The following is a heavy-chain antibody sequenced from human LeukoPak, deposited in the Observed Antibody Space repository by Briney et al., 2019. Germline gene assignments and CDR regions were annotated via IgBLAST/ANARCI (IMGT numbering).Heavy chain of an antibody. D-gene: IGHD3-10*01. Sequence: GGSLRLSCAASGFTFSSFSMNWVRQAPGKGLEWVSSLSSSSSYKYYADSVKVRFTISRDNSKNTLYLQMNSLKTEDTAVYYCTTEVSYYYGSGMGGQGTLVTVSS. V-gene: IGHV3-21*03. CDR1: GFTFSSFS. J-gene: IGHJ4*02. CDR2: LSSSSSYK. CDR3: TTEVSYYYGSGM.